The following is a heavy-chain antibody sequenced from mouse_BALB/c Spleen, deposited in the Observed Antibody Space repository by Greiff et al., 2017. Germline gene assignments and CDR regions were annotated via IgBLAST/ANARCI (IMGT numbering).Heavy chain of an antibody. CDR1: GFTFSSFG. CDR3: ARRPYGYGRDYYAMDY. J-gene: IGHJ4*01. D-gene: IGHD1-2*01. V-gene: IGHV5-17*02. CDR2: ISSGSSTI. Sequence: EVQLVESGGGLVQPGGSLKLSCAASGFTFSSFGMHWVRQTPEKGLEWVAYISSGSSTIYYADTVKGRFTISRDNPKNTLFLQMTSLRSEDTAMYYCARRPYGYGRDYYAMDYWGQGTSVTVSS.